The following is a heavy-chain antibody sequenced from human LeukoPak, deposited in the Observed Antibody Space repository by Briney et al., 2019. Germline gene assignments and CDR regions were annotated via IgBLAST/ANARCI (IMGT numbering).Heavy chain of an antibody. V-gene: IGHV1-69*04. CDR1: GGTFTSYA. Sequence: GASVKVSCKASGGTFTSYAISWGRQAPGQGHEWMGRIIPILGIANYAQKFQGRVTITADKSTSTAYMELSSLRSEDTAVYYCARDKGGYDELDYWGQGTLVTVSS. J-gene: IGHJ4*02. CDR3: ARDKGGYDELDY. D-gene: IGHD5-12*01. CDR2: IIPILGIA.